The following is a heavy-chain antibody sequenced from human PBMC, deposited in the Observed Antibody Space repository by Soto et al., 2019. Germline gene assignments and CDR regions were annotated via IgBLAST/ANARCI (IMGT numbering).Heavy chain of an antibody. Sequence: QLQLQESGSGLVKPSQTLSLTCAVSGGSISSGAYSWSWIRQAPGKGLEWIGYFYHSGSTYYNPSLKSRVTISVDRSKNQCSLKLGPVTAADTAVYYCARAKVVSDAFYIWGQGTMLTVSS. V-gene: IGHV4-30-2*01. CDR3: ARAKVVSDAFYI. D-gene: IGHD2-15*01. CDR2: FYHSGST. J-gene: IGHJ3*02. CDR1: GGSISSGAYS.